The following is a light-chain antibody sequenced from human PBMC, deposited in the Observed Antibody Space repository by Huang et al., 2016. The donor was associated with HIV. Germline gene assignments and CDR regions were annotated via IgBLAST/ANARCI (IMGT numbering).Light chain of an antibody. Sequence: DIVMTQSPDSLSVSPGERATIDCTSSQSLLYSLNNKNYLAWFQQKPGRPPKLLLYWASTRESGIPERFRGSGSGTDFTLTINNLQPEDVATYYCQQYYQNPQTFGQGT. V-gene: IGKV4-1*01. CDR2: WAS. CDR1: QSLLYSLNNKNY. J-gene: IGKJ5*01. CDR3: QQYYQNPQT.